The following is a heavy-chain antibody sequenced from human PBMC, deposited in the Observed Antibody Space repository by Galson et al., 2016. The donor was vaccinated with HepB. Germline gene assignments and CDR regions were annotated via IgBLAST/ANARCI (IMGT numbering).Heavy chain of an antibody. CDR2: INVGNGNT. CDR3: AREPDGPRRFYY. D-gene: IGHD5-24*01. CDR1: GYTFTAYP. V-gene: IGHV1-3*01. Sequence: SVKVSCKASGYTFTAYPIHWVRQAPGQRLEWMGWINVGNGNTKNSEKFRGRVTITRDTSASTAYMELSSLRSEDTAVYYCAREPDGPRRFYYWGQGSLVTVSS. J-gene: IGHJ4*02.